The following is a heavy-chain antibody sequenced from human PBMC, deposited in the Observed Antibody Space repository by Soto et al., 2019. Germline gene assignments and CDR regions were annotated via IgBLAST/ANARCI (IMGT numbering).Heavy chain of an antibody. Sequence: ETLSLTCTVSGGSICSSGYYWGWIRQPPGKGLEWIGSIYYSGSTYYNPSLKSRVTISVDTSKNQYSLKLSSLTAADTAVYYCARRTGTNYYYYYYMDVWGKGTTVTVSS. CDR1: GGSICSSGYY. D-gene: IGHD1-7*01. V-gene: IGHV4-39*01. CDR2: IYYSGST. J-gene: IGHJ6*03. CDR3: ARRTGTNYYYYYYMDV.